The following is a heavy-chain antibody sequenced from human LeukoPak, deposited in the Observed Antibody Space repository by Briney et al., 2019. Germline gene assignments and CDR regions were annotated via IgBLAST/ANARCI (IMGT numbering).Heavy chain of an antibody. CDR3: AGDRRREYYYDSSGYRYFDL. J-gene: IGHJ2*01. CDR2: IGAYNGNT. D-gene: IGHD3-22*01. CDR1: GYTFTSYG. Sequence: ASVKVSCKASGYTFTSYGISWVRQAPGQGLEWMGWIGAYNGNTNYAQKLQGRVTMTTDTSTSTAYMELRSLRSDDTAVYYCAGDRRREYYYDSSGYRYFDLWGRGTLVTVSS. V-gene: IGHV1-18*01.